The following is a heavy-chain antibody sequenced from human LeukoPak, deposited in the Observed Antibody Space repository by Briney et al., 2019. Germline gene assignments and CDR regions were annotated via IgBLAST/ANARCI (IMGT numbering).Heavy chain of an antibody. CDR2: INGDASTT. J-gene: IGHJ3*02. CDR1: GFTFSPYW. Sequence: GGSLRLSCAASGFTFSPYWMHWVRQAPGKGLVWVSHINGDASTTIYADSVKGRFTISRDNARNTLYLQMNSLGAEDTAVYYCARDRGSPDAFNIWGQGTMVTVSS. V-gene: IGHV3-74*01. CDR3: ARDRGSPDAFNI. D-gene: IGHD1-26*01.